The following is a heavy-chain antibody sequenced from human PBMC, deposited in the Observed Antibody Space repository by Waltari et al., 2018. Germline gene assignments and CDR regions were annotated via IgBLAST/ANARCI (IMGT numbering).Heavy chain of an antibody. CDR1: GGSISSSSYY. CDR2: IYYSGST. D-gene: IGHD6-6*01. Sequence: QLQLQESGPGLVKPSETLSLTCTVSGGSISSSSYYWGWIRQPPGKGLEWIGSIYYSGSTYYNPSLKSRVTISVDTSKNQFSLKLSSVTAADTAVYYCAFGRSSSSIYYYYDMDVWGQGTTVTVSS. V-gene: IGHV4-39*01. J-gene: IGHJ6*02. CDR3: AFGRSSSSIYYYYDMDV.